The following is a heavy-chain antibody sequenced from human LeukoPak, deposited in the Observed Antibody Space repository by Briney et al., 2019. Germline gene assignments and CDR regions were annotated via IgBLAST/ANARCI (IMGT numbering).Heavy chain of an antibody. Sequence: GGSLRLSCAASGFTFSSYAMSWVRQAPGKGLEWVSGINDSGGNTYYAHSVKGRFTISRDNSKNTLYLQMNSLRAEDTAVYYCAIRLDRKDIDLDNNWGQGTLVTVSS. CDR1: GFTFSSYA. J-gene: IGHJ4*02. CDR2: INDSGGNT. V-gene: IGHV3-23*01. D-gene: IGHD1-1*01. CDR3: AIRLDRKDIDLDNN.